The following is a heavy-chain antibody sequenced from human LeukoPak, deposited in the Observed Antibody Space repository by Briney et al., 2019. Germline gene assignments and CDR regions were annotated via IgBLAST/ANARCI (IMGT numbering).Heavy chain of an antibody. J-gene: IGHJ3*02. Sequence: GGSLRLSCAASGFTFSDHYMDWVRQAPGKGLEWVGRTRNKANSYTTEYAASVKGRFTISRDDSKNSLYLQMNSLKTEDTAVYYCARLSSGMVVTDAFDIWGQGTMVTVSS. CDR2: TRNKANSYTT. V-gene: IGHV3-72*01. CDR3: ARLSSGMVVTDAFDI. CDR1: GFTFSDHY. D-gene: IGHD4/OR15-4a*01.